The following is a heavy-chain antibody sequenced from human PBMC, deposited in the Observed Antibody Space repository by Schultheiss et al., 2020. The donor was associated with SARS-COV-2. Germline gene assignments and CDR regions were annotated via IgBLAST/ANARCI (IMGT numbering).Heavy chain of an antibody. V-gene: IGHV3-23*01. CDR1: GFPFTSYA. D-gene: IGHD5-24*01. CDR2: VSGSGDSR. J-gene: IGHJ4*02. Sequence: GGSLRLSCAASGFPFTSYAMSWVRQAPGKGLEWVSTVSGSGDSRYYADSVKGQFTISRDYSKNTLYLQLNSLRVEDTAVYYCAKHGYNWRIDYWGQGTLVTVSS. CDR3: AKHGYNWRIDY.